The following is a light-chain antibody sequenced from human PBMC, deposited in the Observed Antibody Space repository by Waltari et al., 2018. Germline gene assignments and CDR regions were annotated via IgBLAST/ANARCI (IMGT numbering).Light chain of an antibody. CDR3: QVWDGSSDHYV. CDR2: DDS. Sequence: SYVLTQPPSVSVAPGQTAGLTCGGHTIGSESVHWYQQKPGQAPVLVVYDDSDRPSGIPERFSGSNSGNTATLTISRVEAGDEADYYCQVWDGSSDHYVFGTGTTVTVL. V-gene: IGLV3-21*02. CDR1: TIGSES. J-gene: IGLJ1*01.